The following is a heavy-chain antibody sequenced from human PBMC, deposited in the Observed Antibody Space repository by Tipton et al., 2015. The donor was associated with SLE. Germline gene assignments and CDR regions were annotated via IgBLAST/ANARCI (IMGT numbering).Heavy chain of an antibody. Sequence: SLRLSCAASGFTVSSNYMSWVRQAPGKGLEWVSVIYSGGSTYYADSVKDRFTISRDNSENTLYLQMNSLRAEDTAVYYCARDRGSSWFFFGYWGQGTLVTVSS. CDR3: ARDRGSSWFFFGY. D-gene: IGHD6-13*01. V-gene: IGHV3-66*02. J-gene: IGHJ4*02. CDR2: IYSGGST. CDR1: GFTVSSNY.